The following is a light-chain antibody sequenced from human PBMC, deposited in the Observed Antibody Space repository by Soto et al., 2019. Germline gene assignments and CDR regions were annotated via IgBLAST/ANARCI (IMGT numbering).Light chain of an antibody. V-gene: IGKV1-5*01. CDR2: DAS. J-gene: IGKJ1*01. Sequence: DIQMTQSPSTLSASVRDRVSITCRASQSIGSWLAWYQQKPGEAPKLLIYDASALPRGVPSRFSGSGSGTKFTLTIASLQPDDFATYYCQQYETFSGTFGPGTKVDIK. CDR3: QQYETFSGT. CDR1: QSIGSW.